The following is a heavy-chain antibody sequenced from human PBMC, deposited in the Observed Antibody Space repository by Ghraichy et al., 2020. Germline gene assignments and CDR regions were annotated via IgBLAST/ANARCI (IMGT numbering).Heavy chain of an antibody. CDR1: GGSISSYY. V-gene: IGHV4-59*01. Sequence: SETLSLTCTVSGGSISSYYWSWIRQPPGKGLEWIGYIYYSGSTNYNPSLKSRVTISVDTSKNQFSLKLSSVTAADTAVYYCARVGRDGIAARHWFDPWGPGTLVTVSS. D-gene: IGHD6-6*01. J-gene: IGHJ5*02. CDR3: ARVGRDGIAARHWFDP. CDR2: IYYSGST.